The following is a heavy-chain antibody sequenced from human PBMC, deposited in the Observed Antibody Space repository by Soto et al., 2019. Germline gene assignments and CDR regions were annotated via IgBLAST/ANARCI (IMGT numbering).Heavy chain of an antibody. CDR3: ATTIYSSAWSRDF. CDR1: CGSSVSIYG. D-gene: IGHD6-19*01. CDR2: IYYGGNT. J-gene: IGHJ4*02. V-gene: IGHV4-39*01. Sequence: SLTLPHTNAVSCGSSVSIYGWRWIRKPPGRGLEWIGSIYYGGNTYYNPSLKSRVTISADLSKNQFSLNLNSVTAADTAVYYCATTIYSSAWSRDFWGEGTLVTVSS.